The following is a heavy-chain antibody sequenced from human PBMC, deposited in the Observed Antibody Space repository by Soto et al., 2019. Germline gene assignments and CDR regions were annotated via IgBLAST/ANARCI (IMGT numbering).Heavy chain of an antibody. CDR1: GFTVSSNY. D-gene: IGHD3-16*02. J-gene: IGHJ6*02. CDR2: IYSGGST. V-gene: IGHV3-53*01. Sequence: GGSLRLSCAASGFTVSSNYMSWVRQAPGKGLEWVSVIYSGGSTYYADSVKGRFTISRDNSKNTLYLQMNSLRAEDTAVYYCVRDSAPKGYDCAWGIYLKVDYYYYGMDVWGQGTTATVYS. CDR3: VRDSAPKGYDCAWGIYLKVDYYYYGMDV.